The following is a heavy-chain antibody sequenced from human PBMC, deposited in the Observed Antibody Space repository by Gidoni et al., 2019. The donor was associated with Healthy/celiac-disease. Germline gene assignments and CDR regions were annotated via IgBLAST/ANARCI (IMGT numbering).Heavy chain of an antibody. CDR2: IYYSGST. Sequence: QVQLQESAPGLVKPSETLSLTCTVSGCSISSYSWHWNRQPPGKGLEWIRYIYYSGSTNYNPSLKSRVTLSVDTSNNPFSLKLISVTAADTALYYCARGSLYDFWSGYYPGHYGSGNYYFDYWGQGTLVTVSS. J-gene: IGHJ4*02. CDR3: ARGSLYDFWSGYYPGHYGSGNYYFDY. V-gene: IGHV4-59*01. CDR1: GCSISSYS. D-gene: IGHD3-3*01.